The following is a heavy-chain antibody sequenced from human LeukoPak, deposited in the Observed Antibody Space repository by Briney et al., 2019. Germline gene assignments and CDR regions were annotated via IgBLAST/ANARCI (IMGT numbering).Heavy chain of an antibody. CDR2: ISSSSSYI. D-gene: IGHD3-3*01. CDR1: GFTFSSYS. V-gene: IGHV3-21*01. Sequence: PGGSLRLSCAASGFTFSSYSMNWVRQAPGKGLEWVSSISSSSSYIYYADSVKGRFTISRDNAKNSLYLQMNSLRAEDTAVYYCARDSPDSYYDFWLVLHYMDVWGKGTTVTVSS. J-gene: IGHJ6*03. CDR3: ARDSPDSYYDFWLVLHYMDV.